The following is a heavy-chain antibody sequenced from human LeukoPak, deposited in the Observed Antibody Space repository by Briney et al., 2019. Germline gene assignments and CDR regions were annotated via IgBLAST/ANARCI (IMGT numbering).Heavy chain of an antibody. V-gene: IGHV3-23*01. D-gene: IGHD6-13*01. CDR1: GFTFSSYA. Sequence: GGSLRLSCAASGFTFSSYAMSWVRQAPGKGLEWVSAISGSGGSTYYADSVKGRFTISRDNSKNTMYLQMNGLRAEDTAIYHCAKSSGYNSRGWFDPWGQGTLVTVSS. J-gene: IGHJ5*02. CDR2: ISGSGGST. CDR3: AKSSGYNSRGWFDP.